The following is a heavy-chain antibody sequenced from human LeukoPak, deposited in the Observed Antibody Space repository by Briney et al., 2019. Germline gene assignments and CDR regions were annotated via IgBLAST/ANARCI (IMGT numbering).Heavy chain of an antibody. CDR2: IWYDGSNK. D-gene: IGHD3-10*01. CDR3: ARDPGTHTDY. V-gene: IGHV3-33*01. CDR1: GFTFSSYG. J-gene: IGHJ4*02. Sequence: GGSLKLSCAASGFTFSSYGMQWVRQAPGKGLEWVAVIWYDGSNKYYADSVKGRFTISRDNSKNTLYLQMNSLRAEDTAVYYCARDPGTHTDYWGQGTLVTVSS.